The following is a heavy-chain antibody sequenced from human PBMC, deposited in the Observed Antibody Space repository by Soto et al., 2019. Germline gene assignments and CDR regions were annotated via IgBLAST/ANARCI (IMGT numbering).Heavy chain of an antibody. CDR3: ARGIVVVPATIADY. CDR1: GFTFSSYW. D-gene: IGHD2-2*01. Sequence: PGGSLRLSCAASGFTFSSYWMHWVRQAPGKGLVWVSRINSDGSSITYADSVKGRFTISRDNAKNTLYLQMNSLRAEDTAVYYCARGIVVVPATIADYWGQGTLVTVSS. J-gene: IGHJ4*02. CDR2: INSDGSSI. V-gene: IGHV3-74*01.